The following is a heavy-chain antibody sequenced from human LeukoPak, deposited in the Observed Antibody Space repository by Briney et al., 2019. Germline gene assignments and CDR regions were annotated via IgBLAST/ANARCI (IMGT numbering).Heavy chain of an antibody. Sequence: SETLSLTCTVSGVSISSHYWSWIRQPPGKGLEWIGEINHSGSTNYNPSLKSRVTISVDTSKNQFSLKLSSVTAADTAVYYCARGVPVGSGGGYFQHWGQGTLVTVSS. V-gene: IGHV4-34*01. CDR1: GVSISSHY. CDR2: INHSGST. CDR3: ARGVPVGSGGGYFQH. J-gene: IGHJ1*01. D-gene: IGHD1-26*01.